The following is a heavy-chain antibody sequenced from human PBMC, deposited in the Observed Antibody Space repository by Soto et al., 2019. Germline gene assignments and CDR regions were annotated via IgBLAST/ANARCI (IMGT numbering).Heavy chain of an antibody. CDR2: IDSSSGYT. CDR1: GFRFSDYY. V-gene: IGHV3-11*05. J-gene: IGHJ4*02. D-gene: IGHD1-26*01. Sequence: QVQLVESGGGLVKPGGSLRLSCAASGFRFSDYYMSWLRQAPGKGLEWISYIDSSSGYTNYADSVKGRFTISRDNAKNSLYLQVSSLRAEDTAIYYCARDLRRNSGSYFDYWGQGTPVTVSS. CDR3: ARDLRRNSGSYFDY.